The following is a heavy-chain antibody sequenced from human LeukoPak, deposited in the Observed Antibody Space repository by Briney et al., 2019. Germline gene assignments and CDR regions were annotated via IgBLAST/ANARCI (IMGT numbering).Heavy chain of an antibody. V-gene: IGHV3-48*03. D-gene: IGHD5-18*01. CDR3: ARGGGYSYGSFDY. J-gene: IGHJ4*02. CDR2: ISSSGSTI. CDR1: GFTFSSYE. Sequence: GGSLRLSCAASGFTFSSYEMNWVRQAPGKGLEWVSYISSSGSTIYYADSVKGRFTISRDNAKNTLYLQMNSLRVEDTAVYYCARGGGYSYGSFDYWGQGTLVTVSS.